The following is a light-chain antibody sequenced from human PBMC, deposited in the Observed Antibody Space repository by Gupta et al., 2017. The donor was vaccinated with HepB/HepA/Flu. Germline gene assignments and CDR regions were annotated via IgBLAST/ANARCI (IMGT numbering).Light chain of an antibody. CDR2: RTT. V-gene: IGLV1-47*01. CDR3: AVWDDSLRGHWV. Sequence: QSVLTQPPSASETPGQRVAISCSGSKSNIGSNHVYWYQQFPGTAPKLLIYRTTQRPSGVPDRFSGSKSGTSASLAISGLRSEDEADYYCAVWDDSLRGHWVFGGGTRVTVL. CDR1: KSNIGSNH. J-gene: IGLJ3*02.